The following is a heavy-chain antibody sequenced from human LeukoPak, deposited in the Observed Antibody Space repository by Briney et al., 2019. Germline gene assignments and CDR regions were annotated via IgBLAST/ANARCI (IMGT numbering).Heavy chain of an antibody. CDR1: GFTFSSYA. V-gene: IGHV3-23*01. D-gene: IGHD2-2*01. Sequence: GGSLRLSSAASGFTFSSYAMSWVRQAPGKGLEWVSAISGSGGSTYYADSVKGRFTISRDNSKNTLYLQMNSLRAEDTAVYYCAQTPYVVVPAAMLGPDYWGQGTLVTVSS. CDR3: AQTPYVVVPAAMLGPDY. J-gene: IGHJ4*02. CDR2: ISGSGGST.